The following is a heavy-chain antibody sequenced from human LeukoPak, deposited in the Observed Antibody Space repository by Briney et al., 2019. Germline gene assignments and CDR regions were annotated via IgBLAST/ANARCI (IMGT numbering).Heavy chain of an antibody. V-gene: IGHV3-20*04. CDR1: GFTFDDYG. J-gene: IGHJ4*02. D-gene: IGHD6-19*01. CDR3: ARAGKGIAPYIAVAGKHGNFDY. Sequence: PGGSLRLSCAASGFTFDDYGMSWVRQAPGKGLEWVSGINWNGGSTGYADSVKGRFTISRDNAKNSLYLQMNSLRAEDTALYYCARAGKGIAPYIAVAGKHGNFDYWGQGTLVTVSS. CDR2: INWNGGST.